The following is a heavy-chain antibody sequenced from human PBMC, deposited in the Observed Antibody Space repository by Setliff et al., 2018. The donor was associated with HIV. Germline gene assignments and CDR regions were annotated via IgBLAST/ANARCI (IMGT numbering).Heavy chain of an antibody. J-gene: IGHJ4*02. CDR2: IHHSGSS. Sequence: PSETLSLTCTVSGGSIITYYWTWIRQPPGKGLEWIGYIHHSGSSDYTPSLRSRVTMSVDTSKNQFSLKLTSVTAADTAVYYCAREHDYSNYRRLDSWGQGTLVTVSS. CDR3: AREHDYSNYRRLDS. V-gene: IGHV4-4*08. CDR1: GGSIITYY. D-gene: IGHD4-4*01.